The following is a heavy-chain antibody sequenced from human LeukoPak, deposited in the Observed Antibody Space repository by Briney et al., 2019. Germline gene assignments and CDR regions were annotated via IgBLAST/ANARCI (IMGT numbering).Heavy chain of an antibody. Sequence: GGSLRLSCAASGFTFSSHGMHWVRQAPGKGLEWVAVISHEGSNKYYEDSVQGRFTISIDNTKNTLYLQVNSLRTQDTAVYYCARVRFFDSSVLTRKRSYYFDYWGQGTLVTVSS. J-gene: IGHJ4*02. D-gene: IGHD3-22*01. CDR1: GFTFSSHG. V-gene: IGHV3-30*03. CDR3: ARVRFFDSSVLTRKRSYYFDY. CDR2: ISHEGSNK.